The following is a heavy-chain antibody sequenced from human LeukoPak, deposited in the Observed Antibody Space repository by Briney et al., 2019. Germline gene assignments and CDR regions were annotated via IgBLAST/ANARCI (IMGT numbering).Heavy chain of an antibody. J-gene: IGHJ6*02. CDR2: IYSGGST. CDR3: ASPSSSWPHYGMDV. D-gene: IGHD6-13*01. V-gene: IGHV3-66*02. Sequence: PGGSLRLSCAASGFTLSSNYMSWVRQAPGKGLEWVSVIYSGGSTYYADSVKGRFTISRDNSKNTLYLQMNSLRAEDTAVYYCASPSSSWPHYGMDVWGQGTTVTVSS. CDR1: GFTLSSNY.